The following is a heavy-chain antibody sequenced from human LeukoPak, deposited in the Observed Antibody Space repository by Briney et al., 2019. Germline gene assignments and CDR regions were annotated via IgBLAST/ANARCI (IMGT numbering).Heavy chain of an antibody. V-gene: IGHV4-34*01. D-gene: IGHD6-13*01. J-gene: IGHJ5*02. CDR1: GGSFSGYY. CDR2: INHSGST. Sequence: PSETLSLTCAVYGGSFSGYYWSWIRQPPGKGLEWIGEINHSGSTNYNPSLKSRVTISVDTSKNQFSLKLSSVTAADTAVYYCARDGLAAAGTSNWFDPWGQGTLVTVSS. CDR3: ARDGLAAAGTSNWFDP.